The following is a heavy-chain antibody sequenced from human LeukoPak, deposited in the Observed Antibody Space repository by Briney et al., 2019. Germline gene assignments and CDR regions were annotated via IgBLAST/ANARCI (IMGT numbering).Heavy chain of an antibody. CDR3: AKSTPVEVDY. CDR1: GGSISSSSYY. CDR2: IYYSGST. Sequence: SETLSLTCTVSGGSISSSSYYWGWIRQPPGKGLEWVGSIYYSGSTYYNPSLKSRVTISVDTSKNQFSLKLSSVTAADTAVYYCAKSTPVEVDYWGQGALVTVSS. V-gene: IGHV4-39*01. J-gene: IGHJ4*02.